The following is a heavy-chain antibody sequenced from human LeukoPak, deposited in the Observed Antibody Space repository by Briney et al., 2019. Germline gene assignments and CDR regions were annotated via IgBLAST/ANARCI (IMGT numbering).Heavy chain of an antibody. D-gene: IGHD3-22*01. CDR1: GYSITSGYN. CDR2: IYHSGRT. V-gene: IGHV4-38-2*01. J-gene: IGHJ4*02. CDR3: ARGPYDSSGYYFGFDY. Sequence: PSETLSLTCAVSGYSITSGYNWGWLRQPPGKGLEWIGSIYHSGRTYYNPSLKSRVTISVDTSKNQFSLKLSSLTAADTAVYYCARGPYDSSGYYFGFDYWGEGTLVTVSS.